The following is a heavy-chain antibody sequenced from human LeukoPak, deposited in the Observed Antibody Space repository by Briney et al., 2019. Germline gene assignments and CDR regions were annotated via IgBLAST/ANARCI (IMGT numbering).Heavy chain of an antibody. J-gene: IGHJ5*02. V-gene: IGHV4-4*02. CDR2: IHHSGTS. CDR3: ASLMGSGSWYSWFDP. D-gene: IGHD6-13*01. CDR1: GASISIGDW. Sequence: PSGTLSLTCAVSGASISIGDWWSWVRQPPGKGLEWIGEIHHSGTSIYNPSLTSRVTISADKSKNQFSLKVTSVTAADTAVYYCASLMGSGSWYSWFDPWGQGTLVTVSS.